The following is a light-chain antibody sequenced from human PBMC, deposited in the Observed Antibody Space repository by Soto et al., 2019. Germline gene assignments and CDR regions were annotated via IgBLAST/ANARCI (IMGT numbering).Light chain of an antibody. V-gene: IGKV3-20*01. Sequence: EIVLTQSPDTLSLFPGERATLSCRASQSVSSTYLAWYQQKPGQAPRPLISAASSRATGTPDRFSGSGSGPDFTLTISRLETEDFAVYYCQQYGSSRWTFGQGTKVDIK. CDR3: QQYGSSRWT. CDR2: AAS. CDR1: QSVSSTY. J-gene: IGKJ1*01.